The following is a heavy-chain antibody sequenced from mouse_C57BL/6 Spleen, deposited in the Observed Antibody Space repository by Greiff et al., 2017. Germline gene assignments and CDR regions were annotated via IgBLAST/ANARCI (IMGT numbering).Heavy chain of an antibody. J-gene: IGHJ2*01. D-gene: IGHD3-2*02. V-gene: IGHV1-15*01. CDR1: GYTFTDYE. Sequence: VQGVESGAELVRPGASVTLSCKASGYTFTDYEMHWVKQTPVHGLEWIGAIDPETGGTAYNQKFKGKAILTADKSSSTAYMELRSLTSEDSAVYYCTRGGLGSYYFDYWGQGTTLTVSS. CDR2: IDPETGGT. CDR3: TRGGLGSYYFDY.